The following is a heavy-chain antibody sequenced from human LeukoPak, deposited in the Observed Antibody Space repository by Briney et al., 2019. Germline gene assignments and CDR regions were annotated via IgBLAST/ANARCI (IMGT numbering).Heavy chain of an antibody. J-gene: IGHJ6*02. CDR1: GGSFSVYY. CDR3: ARGGSNCSGGSCYLSFYYYYYGMDV. V-gene: IGHV4-34*01. Sequence: PSETLSLTCAVYGGSFSVYYWRWIRQPPGKGLEWIGEINHSGSTDYNPSLKSRVTISVATSRNHFSLQLSSVTAADTDVYYCARGGSNCSGGSCYLSFYYYYYGMDVWGQGTTVTVSS. D-gene: IGHD2-15*01. CDR2: INHSGST.